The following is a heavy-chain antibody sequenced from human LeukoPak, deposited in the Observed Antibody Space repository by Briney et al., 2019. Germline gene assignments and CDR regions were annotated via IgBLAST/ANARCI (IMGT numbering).Heavy chain of an antibody. CDR1: GFSFGSYG. V-gene: IGHV3-30*03. Sequence: GRSLRLSCAASGFSFGSYGIHWVRQAPGKGLEWVAVISHEGSYQSYADSVKGRFTISRYNSKNMVYLQLNSLRPEDTALYYCARTREQWQVLDYWGQGTLVTVSS. CDR3: ARTREQWQVLDY. J-gene: IGHJ4*02. CDR2: ISHEGSYQ. D-gene: IGHD6-19*01.